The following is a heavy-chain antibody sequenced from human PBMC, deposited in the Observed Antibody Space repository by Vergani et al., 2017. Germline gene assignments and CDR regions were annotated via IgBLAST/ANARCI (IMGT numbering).Heavy chain of an antibody. D-gene: IGHD3-22*01. V-gene: IGHV3-30*18. CDR2: ISYDGSNK. CDR1: GFTFSSYG. CDR3: AKVRFGYDSSGWGYY. Sequence: QVQLVESGGGVVQPGRSLRLSCAASGFTFSSYGMHWVRQAPGKGLEWVAVISYDGSNKYYADSVKGRFTISRDNSKNTLYLQMNSLRAEDTAVYYCAKVRFGYDSSGWGYYWGQGTLVTVSS. J-gene: IGHJ4*02.